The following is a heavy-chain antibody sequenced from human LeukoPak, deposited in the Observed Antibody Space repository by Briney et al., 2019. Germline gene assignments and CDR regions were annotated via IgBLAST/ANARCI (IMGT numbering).Heavy chain of an antibody. CDR3: ARAIGGGRNFDY. Sequence: PSETLSLTCTVSSGSISSYYWSWIRQPPGKGLEWIGYIYYSGSTNYNPSLKSRVTISVDTSKNQFSLKLSSVTAADTAVYYCARAIGGGRNFDYWGQGTLVTVSS. J-gene: IGHJ4*02. CDR1: SGSISSYY. V-gene: IGHV4-59*01. CDR2: IYYSGST. D-gene: IGHD3-16*01.